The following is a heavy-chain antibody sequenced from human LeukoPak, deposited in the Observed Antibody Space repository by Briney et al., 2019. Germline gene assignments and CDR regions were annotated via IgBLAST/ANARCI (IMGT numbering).Heavy chain of an antibody. CDR1: GGTFSSYA. Sequence: ASVKVSYKASGGTFSSYAISWVRQAPGRGLEWMGRIIPILGIANYAQKFQGRVTITADKSTSTAYMELSSLRSDDTAIYYCARDTVMMVGSYYYGKDVWGQGTTVTVSS. D-gene: IGHD2-15*01. CDR3: ARDTVMMVGSYYYGKDV. V-gene: IGHV1-69*04. J-gene: IGHJ6*02. CDR2: IIPILGIA.